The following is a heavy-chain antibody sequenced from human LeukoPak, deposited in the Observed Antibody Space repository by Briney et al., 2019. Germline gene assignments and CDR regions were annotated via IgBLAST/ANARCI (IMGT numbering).Heavy chain of an antibody. CDR1: GFSFSRYV. CDR2: ISGSGGST. V-gene: IGHV3-23*01. D-gene: IGHD3-22*01. CDR3: ARGAYYYED. J-gene: IGHJ4*02. Sequence: GGSPRLSCSASGFSFSRYVLHWVRQAPGKGLEWVSAISGSGGSTYYADSVKGRFTISRDNAKNSLYLQMSSLRAEDTAVYYCARGAYYYEDWGQGTLVTVSS.